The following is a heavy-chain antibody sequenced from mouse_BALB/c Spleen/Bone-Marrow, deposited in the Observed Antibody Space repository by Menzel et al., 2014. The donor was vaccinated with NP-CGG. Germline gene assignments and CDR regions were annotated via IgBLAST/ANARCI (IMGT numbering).Heavy chain of an antibody. V-gene: IGHV3-2*02. CDR3: ARGGARATGWFAY. CDR1: GYSITSDYA. CDR2: ISYSGST. Sequence: VQLQQSGPGLVKPSQSLSLTCTVTGYSITSDYAWNWIRQFPGNKLEWMGYISYSGSTSYNPSLKSRISITRDTSKNRFFLQLNSVTTEDTATYYCARGGARATGWFAYWGQGTLVTVSA. D-gene: IGHD3-1*01. J-gene: IGHJ3*01.